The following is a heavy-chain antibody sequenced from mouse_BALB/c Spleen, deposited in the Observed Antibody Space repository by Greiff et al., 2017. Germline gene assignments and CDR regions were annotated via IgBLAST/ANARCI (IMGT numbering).Heavy chain of an antibody. CDR1: GYSITSDYA. V-gene: IGHV3-2*02. CDR2: ISYSGST. D-gene: IGHD2-14*01. Sequence: VQLKESGPGLVKPSQSLSLTCTVTGYSITSDYAWNWNRQFPGNKLEWMGYISYSGSTSYNPSIKSLISITRDKSENQFFLQLNSVTTEDTATYYCASSRYRYDGYYAMDYWGQGTSVTVSS. J-gene: IGHJ4*01. CDR3: ASSRYRYDGYYAMDY.